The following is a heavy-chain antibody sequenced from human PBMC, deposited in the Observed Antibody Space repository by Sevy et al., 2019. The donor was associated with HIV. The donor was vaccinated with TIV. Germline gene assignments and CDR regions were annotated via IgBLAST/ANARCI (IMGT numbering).Heavy chain of an antibody. CDR3: AHSVDTAMVCLFDY. V-gene: IGHV2-5*01. CDR2: IYWNDDK. Sequence: SGPTLVKPTQTLTLTCTSSGFSLSTSGVGVGWIRQPPGKALEWLALIYWNDDKRYSPSLKSRLTITKDTSKNQVVLTMTNMDPVDTATYYCAHSVDTAMVCLFDYWGQGTLVTVSS. CDR1: GFSLSTSGVG. J-gene: IGHJ4*02. D-gene: IGHD5-18*01.